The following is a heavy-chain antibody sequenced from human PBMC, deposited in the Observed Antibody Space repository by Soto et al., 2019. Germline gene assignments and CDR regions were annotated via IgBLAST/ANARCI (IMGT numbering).Heavy chain of an antibody. Sequence: GRFTISRDNSKNTLYLQLNSLRVDDTAVYYCARDARSSGWFGWFDPWGQGTLVTVSS. CDR3: ARDARSSGWFGWFDP. D-gene: IGHD6-19*01. J-gene: IGHJ5*02. V-gene: IGHV3-53*01.